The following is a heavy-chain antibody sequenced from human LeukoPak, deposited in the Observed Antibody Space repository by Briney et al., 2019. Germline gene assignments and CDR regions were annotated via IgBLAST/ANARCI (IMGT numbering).Heavy chain of an antibody. CDR2: IYPGDSDT. V-gene: IGHV5-51*01. J-gene: IGHJ4*02. D-gene: IGHD3-22*01. CDR1: GYSFTSYW. Sequence: GESLKISFKGSGYSFTSYWIGWVRQMPGKGLEWMGTIYPGDSDTRYSPSFQGQVTISADKSISTAYLQWSSLKASDTAMYYCASTPLYYYDSSGSFGYFDYWGQGTLVTVSS. CDR3: ASTPLYYYDSSGSFGYFDY.